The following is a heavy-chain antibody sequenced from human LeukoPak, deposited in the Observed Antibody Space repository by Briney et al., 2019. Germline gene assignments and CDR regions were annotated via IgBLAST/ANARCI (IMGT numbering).Heavy chain of an antibody. Sequence: TSETLSLTCTVSGGSISSYYWSWIRQPPGKGLEWIGYIYYSGSTNYNPSLKSRVTISVDTSKNQFSLKLSSVTAADTAVYYCARAADGDDDYFDYWGQGTLVTVSS. CDR1: GGSISSYY. J-gene: IGHJ4*02. V-gene: IGHV4-59*08. CDR2: IYYSGST. D-gene: IGHD4-17*01. CDR3: ARAADGDDDYFDY.